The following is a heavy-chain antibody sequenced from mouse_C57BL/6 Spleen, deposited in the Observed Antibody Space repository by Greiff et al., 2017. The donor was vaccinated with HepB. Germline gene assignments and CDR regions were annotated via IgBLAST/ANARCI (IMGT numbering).Heavy chain of an antibody. D-gene: IGHD2-12*01. J-gene: IGHJ3*01. CDR3: ARGHDGFAY. V-gene: IGHV5-16*01. CDR1: GFTFSDYY. CDR2: INYDGSST. Sequence: EVKLMESEGGLVQPGSSMKLSCTASGFTFSDYYMAWVRQVPEKGLEWVANINYDGSSTYYLDSLKSRFIISRDNAKNILYLQMSSLKSEDTATYYCARGHDGFAYWGQGTLVTVSA.